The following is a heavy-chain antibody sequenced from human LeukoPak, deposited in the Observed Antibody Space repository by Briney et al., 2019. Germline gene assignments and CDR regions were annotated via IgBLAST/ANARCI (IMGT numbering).Heavy chain of an antibody. D-gene: IGHD5-24*01. V-gene: IGHV1-69*05. CDR2: IIPIFGTA. Sequence: XVKVSCKASGGTFSSYAISWVRQAPGQGLEWMGGIIPIFGTANYAQKFQGRVTITTDESTSTAYMELSSLRSEDTAVYYCAREGDGYNYFDYWGQGTLVTVSS. J-gene: IGHJ4*02. CDR3: AREGDGYNYFDY. CDR1: GGTFSSYA.